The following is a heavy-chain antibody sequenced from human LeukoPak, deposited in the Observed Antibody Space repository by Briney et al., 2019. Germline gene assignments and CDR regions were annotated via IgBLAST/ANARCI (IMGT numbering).Heavy chain of an antibody. J-gene: IGHJ1*01. D-gene: IGHD4-23*01. Sequence: SETLSLNCTVSGGSISSDYWSWIRQPPGKGLEWIGYIYHSGSTNYNPSLKSRVTISVDTSKNLFSLKLSSMTAADTAVYYCARHTYGGNSDFQHWGQGTLVTVSS. CDR1: GGSISSDY. CDR2: IYHSGST. CDR3: ARHTYGGNSDFQH. V-gene: IGHV4-59*08.